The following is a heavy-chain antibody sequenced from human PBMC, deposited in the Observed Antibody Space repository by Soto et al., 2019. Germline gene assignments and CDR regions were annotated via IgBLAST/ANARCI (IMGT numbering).Heavy chain of an antibody. V-gene: IGHV4-34*03. D-gene: IGHD3-16*01. CDR2: IHDSRRT. CDR3: QGGDF. CDR1: GGCFGSYF. Sequence: SETLSLTCAVSGGCFGSYFWSWIRQSPHKGLECIGEIHDSRRTYYNPSFKSRLTISVDTSNSQISLRLTALTAADSAVYYCQGGDFWGQGTRVTVSS. J-gene: IGHJ4*02.